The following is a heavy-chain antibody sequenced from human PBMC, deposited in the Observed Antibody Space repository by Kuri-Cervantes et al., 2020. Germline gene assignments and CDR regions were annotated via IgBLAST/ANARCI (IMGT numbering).Heavy chain of an antibody. Sequence: GGSLRLSCAASGFTFSSYAMHWVRQAPGKGLEWVAAISYDGSNKYYADSVKGRFTISRDNAKNSLYLQMNSLRAEDTAVYYCARVPWYSSSWYLDYWGQGTLVTVSS. D-gene: IGHD6-13*01. CDR3: ARVPWYSSSWYLDY. V-gene: IGHV3-30-3*01. CDR1: GFTFSSYA. J-gene: IGHJ4*02. CDR2: ISYDGSNK.